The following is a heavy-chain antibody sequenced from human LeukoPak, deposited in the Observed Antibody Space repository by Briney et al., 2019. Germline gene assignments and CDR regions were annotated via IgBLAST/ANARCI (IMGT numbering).Heavy chain of an antibody. CDR3: VIEAPLMVTDDI. D-gene: IGHD5-18*01. CDR2: IRTKAHGWTT. CDR1: GFTIGDYA. J-gene: IGHJ3*02. V-gene: IGHV3-49*03. Sequence: TGGSLRLSCAASGFTIGDYAMSWFRQAPGKGLEWVGFIRTKAHGWTTEYAASVKDRFTISRDDSKNSAYLQMSSLKTEDTAVYYCVIEAPLMVTDDISGQGTMVTVSS.